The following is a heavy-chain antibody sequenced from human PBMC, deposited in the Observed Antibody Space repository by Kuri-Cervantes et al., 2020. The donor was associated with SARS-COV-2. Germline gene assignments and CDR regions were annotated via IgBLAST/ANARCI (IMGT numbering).Heavy chain of an antibody. D-gene: IGHD2-2*01. CDR1: GYTFASYA. V-gene: IGHV1-3*01. CDR2: INAGNGNT. Sequence: ASVKVSCKASGYTFASYAMHWVRQAPGQRLEWMGWINAGNGNTKYSQKFQGRVTITRDTSASTAYMELSSLRSEDTAVYYCASSLVPAVVYGMDVWGQGTTVTVSS. J-gene: IGHJ6*02. CDR3: ASSLVPAVVYGMDV.